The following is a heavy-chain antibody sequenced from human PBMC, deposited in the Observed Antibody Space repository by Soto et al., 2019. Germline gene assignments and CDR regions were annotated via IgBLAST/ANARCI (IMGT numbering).Heavy chain of an antibody. CDR1: GFTFSSYA. Sequence: EVQLLESGGGLVQPVGSLRLSCAASGFTFSSYAMSWVRQAPGKGLEWVSAISGSGGSTYYADSVKGRFTISRDNSKNTLYLQMNSLRAEDTAVYYCSVAGSYYYYMDVWGKGTTVTVSS. CDR3: SVAGSYYYYMDV. V-gene: IGHV3-23*01. D-gene: IGHD6-19*01. J-gene: IGHJ6*03. CDR2: ISGSGGST.